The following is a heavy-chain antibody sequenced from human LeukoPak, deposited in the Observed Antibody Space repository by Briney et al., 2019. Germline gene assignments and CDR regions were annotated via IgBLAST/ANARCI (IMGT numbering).Heavy chain of an antibody. CDR3: ARGVSYYDFWSGYSPDAFDI. CDR2: IYHSGST. J-gene: IGHJ3*02. Sequence: PSGTPSLTCAVSGGSISSSNWWSWVRQPPGKGLEWIGEIYHSGSTNYNPSLKSRVTISVDKSKNQFSLKLSSVTAADTAVYYCARGVSYYDFWSGYSPDAFDIWGQGTMVTVSS. D-gene: IGHD3-3*01. CDR1: GGSISSSNW. V-gene: IGHV4-4*02.